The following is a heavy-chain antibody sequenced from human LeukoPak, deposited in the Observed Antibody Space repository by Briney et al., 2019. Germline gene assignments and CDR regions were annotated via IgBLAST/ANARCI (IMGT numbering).Heavy chain of an antibody. CDR1: GFIFSSYA. V-gene: IGHV3-23*01. J-gene: IGHJ4*02. CDR3: AKGYTVTTTLVDY. D-gene: IGHD4-17*01. Sequence: GGSLRLSCAASGFIFSSYAMNWVRQAPGKGLEWVSAISGSGGSPYYADSVKGRFTISRDNSKNTLFLQMSSLRAEDTAVYYCAKGYTVTTTLVDYWGQGTLVTVSS. CDR2: ISGSGGSP.